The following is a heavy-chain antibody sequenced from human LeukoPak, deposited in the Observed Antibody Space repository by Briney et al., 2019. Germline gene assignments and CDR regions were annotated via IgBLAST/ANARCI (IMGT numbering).Heavy chain of an antibody. CDR3: ARAPYYYGSGSSIFDY. D-gene: IGHD3-10*01. V-gene: IGHV4-31*03. CDR2: IYYSGST. CDR1: GGSISSGGYY. Sequence: SETLSLTCTVSGGSISSGGYYWSWIRQHPGKGLEWIGYIYYSGSTYYNPSLKSRVTISVDKSKNQFSLKLSSVTAADTAVYYCARAPYYYGSGSSIFDYWGQGTLVTVSS. J-gene: IGHJ4*02.